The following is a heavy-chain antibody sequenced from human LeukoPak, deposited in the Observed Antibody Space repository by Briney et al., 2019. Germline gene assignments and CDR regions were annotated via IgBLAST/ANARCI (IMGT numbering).Heavy chain of an antibody. CDR1: GESFSGYF. CDR2: INHSGST. Sequence: SETLSLTCAVYGESFSGYFWNWIRQPPGKGLEWIGEINHSGSTNYNPSLKSRVTISVDTSKNQFSLKLSSVTAADTAVYYCAFYSSGYYVDYWGQGTLVTVSS. CDR3: AFYSSGYYVDY. J-gene: IGHJ4*02. V-gene: IGHV4-34*01. D-gene: IGHD3-22*01.